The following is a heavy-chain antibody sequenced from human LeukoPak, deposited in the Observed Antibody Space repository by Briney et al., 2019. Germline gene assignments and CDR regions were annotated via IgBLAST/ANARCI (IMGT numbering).Heavy chain of an antibody. V-gene: IGHV4-31*03. CDR2: IYYSGST. J-gene: IGHJ4*02. Sequence: SETLSLTCTVSGGSISSGGYYWSWIRQHPGKGLEWIGYIYYSGSTYYNPSLKSRVTISVDTSKNQFSLKLSSVAAADTAVYYCARESNWNDGYFDYWGQGTLVTVSS. CDR1: GGSISSGGYY. D-gene: IGHD1-1*01. CDR3: ARESNWNDGYFDY.